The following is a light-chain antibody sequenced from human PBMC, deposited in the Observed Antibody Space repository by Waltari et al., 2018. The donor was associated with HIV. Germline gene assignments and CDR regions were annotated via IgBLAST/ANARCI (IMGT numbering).Light chain of an antibody. CDR1: QSLLRSDGRTF. V-gene: IGKV2D-29*01. J-gene: IGKJ5*01. CDR2: EVS. Sequence: DIVMTKTPLSLSVTTGQPASISCKSTQSLLRSDGRTFLYWFLQRPGQAPQVLIYEVSNRFSGVPDRFSGSGSGTDFTLKIRRVEAEDFGIYYCMQSIQLPITFGQGTRLEI. CDR3: MQSIQLPIT.